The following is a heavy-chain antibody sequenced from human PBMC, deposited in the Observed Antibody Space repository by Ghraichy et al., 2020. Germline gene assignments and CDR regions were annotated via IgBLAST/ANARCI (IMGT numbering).Heavy chain of an antibody. J-gene: IGHJ5*02. D-gene: IGHD2-15*01. CDR2: IYYSGST. Sequence: SETLSLTCTVSGGSISSSSYYWGWIRQPPGKGLEWIGSIYYSGSTYYNPSLKSRVTISVDTSKNQFSLKLSSVTAADTAVYYCATRLQSLGYCSGGSCYSGLTWGQGTLVTVSS. CDR1: GGSISSSSYY. V-gene: IGHV4-39*01. CDR3: ATRLQSLGYCSGGSCYSGLT.